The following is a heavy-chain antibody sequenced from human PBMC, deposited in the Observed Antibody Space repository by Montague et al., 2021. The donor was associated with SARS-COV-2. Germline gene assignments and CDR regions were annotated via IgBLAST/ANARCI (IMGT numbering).Heavy chain of an antibody. D-gene: IGHD3-22*01. CDR1: GASMSGSY. Sequence: SETLSLTCTVSGASMSGSYWGWVRQPPGKGPEWIGNIYSSGSTHYNPSLKSRVTISVDTSKSQFSLRLTSVTAADTAVYYCVREGRSSAYAMDYWGQRTLVTVSS. V-gene: IGHV4-59*01. CDR3: VREGRSSAYAMDY. J-gene: IGHJ4*02. CDR2: IYSSGST.